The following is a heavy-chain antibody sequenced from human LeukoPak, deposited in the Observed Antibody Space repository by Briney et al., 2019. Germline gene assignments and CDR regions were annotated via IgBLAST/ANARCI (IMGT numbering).Heavy chain of an antibody. CDR1: GFTFNKYW. Sequence: GGSLRLSCVASGFTFNKYWMHWVRQAAGKGLVWVSRINPDGSSTDYADSVKGRFTISRDNAKNTPYLQTNTLRAEDTALYFCASITPGYWGQGNLVTVSS. J-gene: IGHJ4*02. CDR2: INPDGSST. V-gene: IGHV3-74*01. D-gene: IGHD1-14*01. CDR3: ASITPGY.